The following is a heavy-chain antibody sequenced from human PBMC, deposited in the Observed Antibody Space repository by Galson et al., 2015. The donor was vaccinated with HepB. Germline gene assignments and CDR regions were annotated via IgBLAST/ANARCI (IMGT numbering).Heavy chain of an antibody. CDR1: GFTFSSFG. V-gene: IGHV3-33*01. CDR3: ARPLGGGNSVGYIDY. D-gene: IGHD4-23*01. J-gene: IGHJ4*02. Sequence: SLRLSCAVSGFTFSSFGMHWVRQAPGRGLEWVALIWYDGSNKYYADSVKGRFTISRDNSKNTVYLQMNSLRAEDTAIYYCARPLGGGNSVGYIDYWGRGTRVTVSS. CDR2: IWYDGSNK.